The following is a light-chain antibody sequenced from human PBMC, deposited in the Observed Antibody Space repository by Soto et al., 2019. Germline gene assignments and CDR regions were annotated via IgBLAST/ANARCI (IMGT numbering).Light chain of an antibody. CDR3: QQYNNWPFIT. CDR1: QSLVHSNGYKY. J-gene: IGKJ5*01. Sequence: DIVMTQSPLSLSVTPGDPASLFCRSIQSLVHSNGYKYLAWYQQNPGQAPRLLIYCASNRATGIPDKFSGSGSGREFTLTISSLQSEDFAVYYCQQYNNWPFITFGQGTRLEIK. V-gene: IGKV3D-15*01. CDR2: CAS.